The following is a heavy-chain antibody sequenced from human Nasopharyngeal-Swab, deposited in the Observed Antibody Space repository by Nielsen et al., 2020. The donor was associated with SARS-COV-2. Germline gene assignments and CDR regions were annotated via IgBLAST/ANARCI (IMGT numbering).Heavy chain of an antibody. CDR1: GFTFSSYG. D-gene: IGHD3-10*01. V-gene: IGHV3-30*03. J-gene: IGHJ6*02. CDR2: ISYDGSNK. Sequence: GESLKISCAASGFTFSSYGMHWVRQAPGKGLEWVAVISYDGSNKYYADSVKGRFTISRDNSKNTLYLQMNSLRAEDTAVYYCARLAWSFIDYYSGMDVWGQGTMVTVSS. CDR3: ARLAWSFIDYYSGMDV.